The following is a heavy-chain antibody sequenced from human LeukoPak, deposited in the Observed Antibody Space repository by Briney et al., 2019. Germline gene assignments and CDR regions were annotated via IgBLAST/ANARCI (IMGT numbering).Heavy chain of an antibody. D-gene: IGHD2-2*01. CDR3: ARDLGYCSSASCRYFDS. V-gene: IGHV4-30-2*05. CDR1: GGSISSGGYS. Sequence: PSQTLSLTCAVSGGSISSGGYSWSWIRQPPGKGLEWIGYIYHSGSTYYNPSLRSRVTISVDTSKNQLSLKLSSVTVADTAVYYCARDLGYCSSASCRYFDSWGQGTLVTVSS. J-gene: IGHJ4*02. CDR2: IYHSGST.